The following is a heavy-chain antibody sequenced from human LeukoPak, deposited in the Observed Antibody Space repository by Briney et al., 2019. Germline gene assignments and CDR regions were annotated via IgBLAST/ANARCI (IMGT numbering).Heavy chain of an antibody. Sequence: SETLSLTCTVSGGSISSYYWSWIRQPPGKGLEWIGYMFYSGSTNYNPSLKSRVTISVDTSKNHFSLKLTSVTPADPAVFYWARGGVYSGSFLLYFDYWGQGTLVTVSS. CDR2: MFYSGST. J-gene: IGHJ4*02. CDR1: GGSISSYY. V-gene: IGHV4-59*01. D-gene: IGHD1-26*01. CDR3: ARGGVYSGSFLLYFDY.